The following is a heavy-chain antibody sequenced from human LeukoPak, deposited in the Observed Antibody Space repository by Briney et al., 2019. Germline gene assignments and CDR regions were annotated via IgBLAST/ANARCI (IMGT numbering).Heavy chain of an antibody. Sequence: ASVKVSCKASGYTFTSYYMHWVRQAPGQGLEWMGIINPSGGNTNYAQKFQGRVTMTRDTSTSTVYMELSSLGSEDTAVYYCAREMDGGDQDYWGQGTLVTVSS. J-gene: IGHJ4*02. CDR2: INPSGGNT. CDR1: GYTFTSYY. V-gene: IGHV1-46*03. D-gene: IGHD2-21*02. CDR3: AREMDGGDQDY.